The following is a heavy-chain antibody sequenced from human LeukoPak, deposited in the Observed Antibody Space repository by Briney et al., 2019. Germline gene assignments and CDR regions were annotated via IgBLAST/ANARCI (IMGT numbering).Heavy chain of an antibody. CDR1: GGAFSSYA. V-gene: IGHV1-69*05. J-gene: IGHJ4*02. D-gene: IGHD6-19*01. CDR3: ASGAPGSGRNY. Sequence: GASVKVSCKASGGAFSSYAISWVRQAPGQGLEWMGGIIPIFGTANYAQKFQGRVTITTDESTSTAYMELSSLRSEDTAVYYCASGAPGSGRNYWGQGTLVTVSS. CDR2: IIPIFGTA.